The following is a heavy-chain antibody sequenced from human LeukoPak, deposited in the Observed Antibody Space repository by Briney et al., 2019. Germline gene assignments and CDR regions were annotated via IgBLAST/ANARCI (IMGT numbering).Heavy chain of an antibody. CDR2: IWYDGSNK. Sequence: GGSLRLSCAASGFTFSSYGMHWARQAPGKGLEWVAVIWYDGSNKYYADSVKGRFTISRANSKNTLYLQRNSLRAEDTAVYYCARDRGSYFDYWGQGTLVTVSS. CDR1: GFTFSSYG. V-gene: IGHV3-33*01. D-gene: IGHD1-26*01. J-gene: IGHJ4*02. CDR3: ARDRGSYFDY.